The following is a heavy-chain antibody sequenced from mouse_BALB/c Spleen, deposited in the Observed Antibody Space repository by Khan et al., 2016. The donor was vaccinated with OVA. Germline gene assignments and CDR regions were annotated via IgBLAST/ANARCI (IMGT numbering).Heavy chain of an antibody. CDR2: INPRSAYT. Sequence: QVQLQQPGAELTRPGASVKMSCKASGYTFTSNTMHWVKQRPGQGLEWIGYINPRSAYTNYNQNFKDKATLTADTSSSPAYMQLSSLTSEDSAVYYCARRTTVYTMDCWGQGTSVTVSS. J-gene: IGHJ4*01. CDR3: ARRTTVYTMDC. CDR1: GYTFTSNT. D-gene: IGHD1-1*01. V-gene: IGHV1-4*01.